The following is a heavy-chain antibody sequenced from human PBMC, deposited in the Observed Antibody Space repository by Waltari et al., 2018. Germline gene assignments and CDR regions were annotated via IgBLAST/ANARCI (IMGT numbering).Heavy chain of an antibody. Sequence: EVQLVESGGGLVKPGCSLRLSCDASGFTFSSYSLNWVRQAPGKGLEWVSSISSRMSYIYYADSVKGRFTISRDNSKNTLYLQMNSLRAEDTAVYYCAKDRHGSGSYSSYWGQGTLVTVSS. CDR1: GFTFSSYS. V-gene: IGHV3-21*04. CDR3: AKDRHGSGSYSSY. J-gene: IGHJ4*02. CDR2: ISSRMSYI. D-gene: IGHD3-10*01.